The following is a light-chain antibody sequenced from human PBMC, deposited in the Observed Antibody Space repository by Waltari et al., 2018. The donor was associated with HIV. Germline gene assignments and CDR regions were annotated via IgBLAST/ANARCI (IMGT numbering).Light chain of an antibody. V-gene: IGKV1-9*01. CDR2: AAS. CDR3: QKHSSYPVT. CDR1: RGISTF. J-gene: IGKJ4*01. Sequence: TQSPSLLSASIAYIVTSTCLASRGISTFLAWYQQKPGKAPTLLVYAASTVQSGVSSRFRGSGSGTDFTLTISSLQPEDCATYYCQKHSSYPVTFGGGAKVEI.